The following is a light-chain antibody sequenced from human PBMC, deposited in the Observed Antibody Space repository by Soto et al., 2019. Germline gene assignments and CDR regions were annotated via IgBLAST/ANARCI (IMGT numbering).Light chain of an antibody. J-gene: IGKJ4*01. CDR1: QSVGSY. V-gene: IGKV3-11*01. Sequence: EIVLTQSPATLSLSPGERATLSCRASQSVGSYFAWYQQKPGQAPRLPIYDAFSRATGIPARFSGSGSGTDFTLTISSLEPEDFAVYFCQQRSSWPLTFGGGTMVEIK. CDR2: DAF. CDR3: QQRSSWPLT.